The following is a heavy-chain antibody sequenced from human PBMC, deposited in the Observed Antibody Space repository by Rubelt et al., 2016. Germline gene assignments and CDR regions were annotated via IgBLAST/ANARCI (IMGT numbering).Heavy chain of an antibody. Sequence: QVQLVESGGGVVQPGRSLRLSCAASGFTFSSYAMHWVRQAPGKGLEWVAVISYDGSNKYYADSVKGRFTISRDNSKNTLYLQMNSLRAEDTAVYYCARDQVGATADCGFDYWGQGTLVTVSS. D-gene: IGHD1-26*01. J-gene: IGHJ4*02. CDR2: ISYDGSNK. V-gene: IGHV3-30*04. CDR3: ARDQVGATADCGFDY. CDR1: GFTFSSYA.